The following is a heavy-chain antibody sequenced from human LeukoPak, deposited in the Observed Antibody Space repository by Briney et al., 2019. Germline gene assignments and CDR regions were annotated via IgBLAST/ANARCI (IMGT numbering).Heavy chain of an antibody. V-gene: IGHV1-3*01. D-gene: IGHD4/OR15-4a*01. CDR3: ARDNSFGARRFYGMDV. J-gene: IGHJ6*02. Sequence: ASVTVSCKASGYTFSDYAMHWVRQAPGQRFEWMGWIDAGNGDTRYSQKFQGRVTITRDTSASTAYIELRSLRSEGTAMYYCARDNSFGARRFYGMDVWGQGATVTVSS. CDR1: GYTFSDYA. CDR2: IDAGNGDT.